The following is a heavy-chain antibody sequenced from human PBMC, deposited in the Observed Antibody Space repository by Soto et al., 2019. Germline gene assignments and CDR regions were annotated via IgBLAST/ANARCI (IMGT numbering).Heavy chain of an antibody. J-gene: IGHJ4*02. Sequence: VQLVESGGGLVQPGRSLRLSCAASGFTFDDYAMHWVRQAPGKGLEWVSGISWNSVMIDYADSVKGRFTISRDNAKNSLYLQMNSLRAEDTALYYCAKEKVRGLIRYFDSWGQGTLVIVSS. D-gene: IGHD3-10*01. CDR3: AKEKVRGLIRYFDS. CDR1: GFTFDDYA. V-gene: IGHV3-9*01. CDR2: ISWNSVMI.